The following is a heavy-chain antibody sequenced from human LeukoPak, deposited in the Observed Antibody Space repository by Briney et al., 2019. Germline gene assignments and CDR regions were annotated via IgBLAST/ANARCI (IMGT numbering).Heavy chain of an antibody. CDR3: AKGLHDAFDI. D-gene: IGHD2-15*01. V-gene: IGHV1-69*01. CDR1: GGTFSSYA. CDR2: IIPIFGTA. Sequence: ASVKVSCKASGGTFSSYANSWVRQAPGQGLEWMGGIIPIFGTANYAQKFQGRVTITADESTSTAYMELSSLRSEDTAVYYCAKGLHDAFDIWGQGTMVTVSS. J-gene: IGHJ3*02.